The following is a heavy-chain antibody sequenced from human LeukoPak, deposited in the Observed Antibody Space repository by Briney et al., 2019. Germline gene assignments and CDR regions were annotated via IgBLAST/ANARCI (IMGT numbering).Heavy chain of an antibody. V-gene: IGHV3-33*06. CDR3: AKLPEVVITTSPDY. D-gene: IGHD3-22*01. J-gene: IGHJ4*02. Sequence: PGRSLRLSCAASGFTFSSYGMHWVRQAPGKGLEWVAVIWYDGSNKYYADSVKGRFTISRDNSKNTLYLQMNSLRAEDTAVYYCAKLPEVVITTSPDYWGQGTLVTVSS. CDR1: GFTFSSYG. CDR2: IWYDGSNK.